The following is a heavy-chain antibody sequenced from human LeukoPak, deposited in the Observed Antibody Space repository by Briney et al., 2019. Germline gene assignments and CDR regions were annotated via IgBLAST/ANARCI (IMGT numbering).Heavy chain of an antibody. V-gene: IGHV3-7*03. D-gene: IGHD6-13*01. CDR2: IRQDDSEK. Sequence: GGSLRLSCSASGFTFSDYWMMWVRQAPGKGLEWVGNIRQDDSEKNYVDSVKGRFTISRDNSKNTLYLQMNSLRAEDTAVYYCARVQTQLAYFDYWGQGTLVTVSS. CDR3: ARVQTQLAYFDY. CDR1: GFTFSDYW. J-gene: IGHJ4*02.